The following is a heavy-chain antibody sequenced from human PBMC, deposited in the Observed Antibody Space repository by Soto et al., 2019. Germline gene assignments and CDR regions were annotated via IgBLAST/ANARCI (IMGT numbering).Heavy chain of an antibody. CDR3: TTLSITIFGVVLMDV. CDR1: GFTFSNAW. J-gene: IGHJ6*02. V-gene: IGHV3-15*07. D-gene: IGHD3-3*01. CDR2: IKSKTDGGTT. Sequence: VGSLRLSCAASGFTFSNAWMNWVRQAPGKGLEWVGRIKSKTDGGTTDYAAPVKGRFTISRDDSKNTLYLQMNSLKTEYTSVYYCTTLSITIFGVVLMDVWGQGTTVTVSS.